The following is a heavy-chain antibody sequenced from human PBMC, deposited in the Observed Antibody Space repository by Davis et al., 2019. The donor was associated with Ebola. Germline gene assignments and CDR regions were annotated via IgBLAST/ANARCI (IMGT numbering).Heavy chain of an antibody. CDR1: GYSFTSYW. Sequence: PGGSLRLSCKGSGYSFTSYWIGWVRQMPGKGLEWMGIIYPGDSDTRYSPSFQGQVTISADKSISTAYLQWSSLKASDTAMYYCARREGIQLWLRGYYFDYWGQGTLVTVSS. CDR2: IYPGDSDT. J-gene: IGHJ4*02. V-gene: IGHV5-51*01. CDR3: ARREGIQLWLRGYYFDY. D-gene: IGHD5-18*01.